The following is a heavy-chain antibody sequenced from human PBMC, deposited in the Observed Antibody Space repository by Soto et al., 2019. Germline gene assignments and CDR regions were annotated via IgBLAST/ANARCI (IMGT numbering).Heavy chain of an antibody. D-gene: IGHD2-8*01. CDR2: INPKSGGT. CDR1: GYSFTDYH. V-gene: IGHV1-2*04. J-gene: IGHJ6*02. CDR3: ARGDSTDCSNGVCFFFYNHDMAV. Sequence: QVQLVQSGAEVKKPGASVKVSCKASGYSFTDYHIHWVRQAPGQGLEWLGRINPKSGGTSTAQKFQGWVTMTTDTSISTASMELTRLTSDDTAIYYCARGDSTDCSNGVCFFFYNHDMAVWGQGPRSPSP.